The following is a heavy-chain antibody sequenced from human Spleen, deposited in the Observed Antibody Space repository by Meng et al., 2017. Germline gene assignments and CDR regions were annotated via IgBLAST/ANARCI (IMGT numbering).Heavy chain of an antibody. CDR3: ARSSTSPASYFFDY. Sequence: QVQLQESGPGLVRPSETLSLTCTVSGGSVSSGSDYWSWIRQPPGKGLEWIGHIYYSGSTNYNPSLKSRVTISVDTSKNQFSLKLSSVTAADTAVYFCARSSTSPASYFFDYWGQGTLVTVSS. J-gene: IGHJ4*02. CDR2: IYYSGST. V-gene: IGHV4-61*01. CDR1: GGSVSSGSDY. D-gene: IGHD6-6*01.